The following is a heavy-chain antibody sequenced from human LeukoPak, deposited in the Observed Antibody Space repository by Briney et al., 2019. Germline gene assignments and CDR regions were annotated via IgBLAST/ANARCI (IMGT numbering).Heavy chain of an antibody. Sequence: SETLSLTCTVSGGSISSYYWSWIRQPPGKGLEWIGYIYYSGSTNYNPSLKSRVTISVDTSKNQFSLKLSSVTAADTAVYYCARGVRDYYGSGSYRLDYWGQGTLVTVSS. J-gene: IGHJ4*02. CDR2: IYYSGST. CDR3: ARGVRDYYGSGSYRLDY. V-gene: IGHV4-59*01. CDR1: GGSISSYY. D-gene: IGHD3-10*01.